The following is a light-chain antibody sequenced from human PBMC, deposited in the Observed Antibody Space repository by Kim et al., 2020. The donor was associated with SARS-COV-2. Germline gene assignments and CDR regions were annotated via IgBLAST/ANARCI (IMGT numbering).Light chain of an antibody. Sequence: DIQMTQSPSSLSASVGDRVTITCQASQDVSIYLNWYRQKPGKAPELLIYDASNLETGVPSRFIGSGSGTDFSFTISSLQPEDIATYYCQHYGDLPITFGQGTRLEIK. J-gene: IGKJ5*01. CDR1: QDVSIY. CDR2: DAS. V-gene: IGKV1-33*01. CDR3: QHYGDLPIT.